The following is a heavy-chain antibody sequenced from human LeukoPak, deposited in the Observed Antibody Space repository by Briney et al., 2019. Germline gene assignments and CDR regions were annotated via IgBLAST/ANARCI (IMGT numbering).Heavy chain of an antibody. Sequence: EASVKVSCKASGYTFTSYGIGWVRQAPGQGLEWMGWISAYNGNTNYAQKLQGRVTMTTDTSTSTAYMELRSLRSDDTAVYYCARVVGLTGYSSSWYSGYYYYMDVWGKGTTVTISS. J-gene: IGHJ6*03. CDR1: GYTFTSYG. V-gene: IGHV1-18*01. D-gene: IGHD6-13*01. CDR3: ARVVGLTGYSSSWYSGYYYYMDV. CDR2: ISAYNGNT.